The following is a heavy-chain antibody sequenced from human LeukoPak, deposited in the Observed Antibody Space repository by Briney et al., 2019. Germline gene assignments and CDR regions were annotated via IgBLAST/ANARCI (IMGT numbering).Heavy chain of an antibody. V-gene: IGHV3-7*03. Sequence: PGGSLRLSCAASGFTFSNYWMTWVRQAPGKGLEWVANIKEDGSDKYYVDSVKGRFTISRDNAKNSLYLQMNSLRAEDTALYYCAKGRRGSGWYGGTIGYWGQGTLVTVSS. J-gene: IGHJ4*02. D-gene: IGHD6-19*01. CDR3: AKGRRGSGWYGGTIGY. CDR2: IKEDGSDK. CDR1: GFTFSNYW.